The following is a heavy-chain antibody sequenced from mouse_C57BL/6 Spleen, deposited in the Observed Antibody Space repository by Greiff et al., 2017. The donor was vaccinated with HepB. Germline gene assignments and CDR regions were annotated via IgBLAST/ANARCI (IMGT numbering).Heavy chain of an antibody. Sequence: EVQLQQSGPELVKPGASVKISCKASGYTFTDYYMNWVKQSHGKSLEWIGDINPNNGGTSYNQKFKGKATLTVDKSSSTAYMELRSLTSEDSAVYYCAREIGSRPFAYWGRGTLVTVSA. V-gene: IGHV1-26*01. CDR3: AREIGSRPFAY. CDR1: GYTFTDYY. CDR2: INPNNGGT. D-gene: IGHD2-14*01. J-gene: IGHJ3*01.